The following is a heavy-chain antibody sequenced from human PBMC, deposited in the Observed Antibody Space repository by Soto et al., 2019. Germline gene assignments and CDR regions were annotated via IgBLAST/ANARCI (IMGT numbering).Heavy chain of an antibody. D-gene: IGHD6-13*01. J-gene: IGHJ6*02. CDR1: GFTFSSYA. V-gene: IGHV3-23*01. CDR2: ISGSGGST. Sequence: GGSLRLSCAASGFTFSSYAMSWVRQAPGKGLEWVSAISGSGGSTYYADSVKGRFTISRDNSKNTLYLQMNSLRAEDTAVYYCAKDRTERDSRHYYYYGMDVWGQGTTVTVSS. CDR3: AKDRTERDSRHYYYYGMDV.